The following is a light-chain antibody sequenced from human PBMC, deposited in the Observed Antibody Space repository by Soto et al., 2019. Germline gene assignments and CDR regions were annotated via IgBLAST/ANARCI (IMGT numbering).Light chain of an antibody. CDR3: QQIHSSPGT. V-gene: IGKV1-5*03. Sequence: PLSQSPATLAASVCDSVTTTRRASQTISRLLAWYQQKVGKAPKLXIYEASSLQSGVPSRFSGSGSGTEFTLTVSSLQPDDFATYYCQQIHSSPGTFGQGTKVDI. CDR1: QTISRL. J-gene: IGKJ1*01. CDR2: EAS.